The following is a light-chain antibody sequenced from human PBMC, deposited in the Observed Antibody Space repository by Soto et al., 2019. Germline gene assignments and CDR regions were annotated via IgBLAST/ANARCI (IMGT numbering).Light chain of an antibody. CDR1: QSVSYSSNDKNY. CDR3: QHYHSPPRT. J-gene: IGKJ1*01. Sequence: DIVMTQSPDSLAVSLGERATINCKSSQSVSYSSNDKNYLAWYQQKPGQPPKLLIYWASTRESGVPARFSGSGSGTDFTLTISSLQAEDVAVYYCQHYHSPPRTFGQGTKVELK. CDR2: WAS. V-gene: IGKV4-1*01.